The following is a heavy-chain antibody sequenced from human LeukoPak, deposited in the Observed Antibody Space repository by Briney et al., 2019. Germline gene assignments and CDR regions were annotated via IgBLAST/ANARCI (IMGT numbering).Heavy chain of an antibody. CDR2: IYPGDSDT. Sequence: GESLKISCKGSGYSFINYWIGWVRQMPGKGLEWMGIIYPGDSDTRYSPSFQGQVTISADKSISTAYLQWSSLKASDTAMYYCARRLHSGYDFYWFDPWGQGTLVTVSS. CDR1: GYSFINYW. CDR3: ARRLHSGYDFYWFDP. V-gene: IGHV5-51*01. D-gene: IGHD5-12*01. J-gene: IGHJ5*02.